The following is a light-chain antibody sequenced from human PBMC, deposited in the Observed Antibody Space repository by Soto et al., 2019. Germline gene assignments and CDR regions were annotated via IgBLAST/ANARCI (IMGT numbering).Light chain of an antibody. Sequence: QSALTQPPSASGSPGQSVTISCTGTSSDVGAYNYGSWYQQHAGKAPKLVIYEVTKRPSGVTDRFSGSKSANTASLTVSGLQAQDEADYYCSSLASRNTWVFGGGTKLTVL. J-gene: IGLJ3*02. CDR1: SSDVGAYNY. CDR2: EVT. CDR3: SSLASRNTWV. V-gene: IGLV2-8*01.